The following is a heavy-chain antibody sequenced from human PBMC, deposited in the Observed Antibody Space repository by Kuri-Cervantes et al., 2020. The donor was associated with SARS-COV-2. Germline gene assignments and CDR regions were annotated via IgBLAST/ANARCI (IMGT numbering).Heavy chain of an antibody. CDR3: ATALLSYYFDY. D-gene: IGHD3-10*01. CDR2: IKQDGSEK. J-gene: IGHJ4*02. Sequence: GESLKISCAASGFTFSSYWMSWVRQAPGKGLEWVANIKQDGSEKYYADSVKGRFTISRDNSKNTLYLQMNSLRAEDTAVYYCATALLSYYFDYWGQGTLVTVSS. CDR1: GFTFSSYW. V-gene: IGHV3-7*01.